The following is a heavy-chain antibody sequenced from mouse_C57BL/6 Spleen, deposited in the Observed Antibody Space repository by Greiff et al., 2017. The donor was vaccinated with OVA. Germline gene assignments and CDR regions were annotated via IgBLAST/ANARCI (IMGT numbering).Heavy chain of an antibody. CDR3: ARSGLGLPYYFDY. Sequence: QVQLKQSGTELVKPGASVKLSCKASGYTFTSYWMHWVKQRPGQGLEWIGNINPSNGGTNYNEKFKSKATLTVDKSSSTAYMQLSSLTSEDSAVYYCARSGLGLPYYFDYWGQGTTLTVSS. J-gene: IGHJ2*01. D-gene: IGHD3-1*01. V-gene: IGHV1-53*01. CDR2: INPSNGGT. CDR1: GYTFTSYW.